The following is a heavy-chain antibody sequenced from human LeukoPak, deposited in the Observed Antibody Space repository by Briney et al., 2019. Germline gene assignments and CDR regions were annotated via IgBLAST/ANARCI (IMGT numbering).Heavy chain of an antibody. CDR2: ISVYNGNT. V-gene: IGHV1-18*01. J-gene: IGHJ4*02. CDR3: ARVYDILTTEFDY. Sequence: ASVKVSCKAYGYAFTSYGISWVRQAPGQGLEWMGWISVYNGNTNYAQKLQGRVTMTTDTSTSTAYMELRSLRSDDTAVYYCARVYDILTTEFDYWGQGTLVTVSS. CDR1: GYAFTSYG. D-gene: IGHD3-9*01.